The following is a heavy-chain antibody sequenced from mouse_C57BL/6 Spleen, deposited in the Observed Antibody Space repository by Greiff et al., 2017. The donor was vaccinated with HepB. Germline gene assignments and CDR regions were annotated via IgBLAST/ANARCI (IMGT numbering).Heavy chain of an antibody. J-gene: IGHJ2*01. D-gene: IGHD2-3*01. V-gene: IGHV1-7*01. CDR1: GYTFTSYW. CDR3: ARREYIYDGYYLDY. Sequence: VQLQQSGAELAKPGASVKLSCKASGYTFTSYWMHWVNQRPGQGLEWIGYINPSSGYTKYNQKFKDQATLTADKSSSTAYMQLSSLTYEDSAVYYCARREYIYDGYYLDYWGQGTTLTVSS. CDR2: INPSSGYT.